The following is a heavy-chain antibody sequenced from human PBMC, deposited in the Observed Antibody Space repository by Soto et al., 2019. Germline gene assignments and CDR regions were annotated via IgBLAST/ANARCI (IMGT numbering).Heavy chain of an antibody. Sequence: PGGSLRLSCAASGFTFSSYAMSWVRQAPGKGLEWVSAISGSGGSTYYADSVKGRFTISRDNSKNTLYLQMNSLRAEDTAVYYCAKAGKSSGWSRFNLQHWGQGTLVTVSS. J-gene: IGHJ1*01. CDR2: ISGSGGST. CDR3: AKAGKSSGWSRFNLQH. D-gene: IGHD6-19*01. CDR1: GFTFSSYA. V-gene: IGHV3-23*01.